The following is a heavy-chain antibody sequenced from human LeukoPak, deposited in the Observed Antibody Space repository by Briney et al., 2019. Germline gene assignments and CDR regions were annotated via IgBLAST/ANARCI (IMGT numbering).Heavy chain of an antibody. V-gene: IGHV1-69*13. J-gene: IGHJ5*02. CDR2: IIPIFGTA. D-gene: IGHD3-22*01. CDR1: GGTFSSYA. Sequence: GASVKVSCKASGGTFSSYAISWVRQAPGQGLEWMGGIIPIFGTANYAQKFQGRVTITADESTSTAYMELSSLRSEDTAVYYCARDRRRYYDSSGYYMGGYNWFDPWGQGTLVTVSS. CDR3: ARDRRRYYDSSGYYMGGYNWFDP.